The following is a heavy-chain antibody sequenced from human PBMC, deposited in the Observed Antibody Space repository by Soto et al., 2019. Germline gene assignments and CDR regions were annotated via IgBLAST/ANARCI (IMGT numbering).Heavy chain of an antibody. CDR1: GFTFSSYW. J-gene: IGHJ2*01. V-gene: IGHV3-7*01. CDR3: ARVPTGDSWYFDL. D-gene: IGHD7-27*01. Sequence: GGSLRLSCAASGFTFSSYWMSWVRQAPGKGLEWVANIKQDGSEKYYVDSVKGRFTISRDNAKNSLYLQMNSLRAEDTAVYYCARVPTGDSWYFDLWGRGTLVTVSS. CDR2: IKQDGSEK.